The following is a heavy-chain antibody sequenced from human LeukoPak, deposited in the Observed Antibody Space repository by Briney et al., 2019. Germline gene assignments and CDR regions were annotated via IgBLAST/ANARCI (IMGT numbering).Heavy chain of an antibody. CDR1: GFTFSSYG. Sequence: GGSLRLSCAASGFTFSSYGMHWVRQAPGKGLEWVAVISYDGSNKYYADSVKGRFTISRDNSKNTLDLQMNTLRAEDTAVYYCARGAYCGGDCYDYWGQGTLVTVSS. CDR3: ARGAYCGGDCYDY. D-gene: IGHD2-21*01. J-gene: IGHJ4*02. V-gene: IGHV3-30*03. CDR2: ISYDGSNK.